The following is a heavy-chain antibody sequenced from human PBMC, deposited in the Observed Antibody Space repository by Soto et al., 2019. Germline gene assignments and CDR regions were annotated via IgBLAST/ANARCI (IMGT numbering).Heavy chain of an antibody. V-gene: IGHV1-69*06. D-gene: IGHD6-19*01. J-gene: IGHJ3*02. CDR2: IIPIFGTA. CDR1: GGSFSSYA. Sequence: QVQLVQSGAEVKKPGSSVKVSCKASGGSFSSYAISWVRQAPVQGLEWMGGIIPIFGTATYAQKFQGRVTIIADKSSSTAQMELSSLISVDAAVYYCGGAGSVAGNPAFDIGGQGTLVTVS. CDR3: GGAGSVAGNPAFDI.